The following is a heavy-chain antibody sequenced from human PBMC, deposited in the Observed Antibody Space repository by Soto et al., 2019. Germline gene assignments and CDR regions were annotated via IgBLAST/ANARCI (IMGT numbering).Heavy chain of an antibody. CDR1: GGFVSSGSYY. D-gene: IGHD1-1*01. J-gene: IGHJ3*02. CDR3: ARVERGTATTVVDAFDI. V-gene: IGHV4-34*01. Sequence: QVQLQQWGAGLLKPSETLSLTCAVYGGFVSSGSYYWSWMRQPPGKGLEWIGEMSHSGGTHFNPSVKSQVTISVDTSKHQFSLKMSSVTAADTALYYCARVERGTATTVVDAFDIWGPGTMVTVSS. CDR2: MSHSGGT.